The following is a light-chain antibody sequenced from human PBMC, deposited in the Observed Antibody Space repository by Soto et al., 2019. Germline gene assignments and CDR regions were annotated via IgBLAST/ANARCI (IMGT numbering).Light chain of an antibody. CDR3: QQYGSSWYT. CDR2: GAS. CDR1: QSVSSSY. J-gene: IGKJ2*01. Sequence: EIVLTQSPGTLSLSPGERATLSCRASQSVSSSYLAWYQQKPGKAPRLLIYGASSMATVIPDRFSGSGSVKDFTLTISRLEPEDFAVYYCQQYGSSWYTFGQGAKLEIK. V-gene: IGKV3-20*01.